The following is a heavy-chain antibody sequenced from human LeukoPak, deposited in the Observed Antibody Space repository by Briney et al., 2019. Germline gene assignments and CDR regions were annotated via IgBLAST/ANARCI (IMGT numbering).Heavy chain of an antibody. CDR2: IYPGDSDT. V-gene: IGHV5-51*01. CDR3: ARRAPGKEYDFWSGSVYYFDY. Sequence: LGESLKISCKGSGYSFTSYWIGWVRQMPGKGLERMGIIYPGDSDTRYSPSFQGQVTISANKSISTAYLQWSSLKASDTAMYYCARRAPGKEYDFWSGSVYYFDYWGQGTLVTVSS. D-gene: IGHD3-3*01. J-gene: IGHJ4*02. CDR1: GYSFTSYW.